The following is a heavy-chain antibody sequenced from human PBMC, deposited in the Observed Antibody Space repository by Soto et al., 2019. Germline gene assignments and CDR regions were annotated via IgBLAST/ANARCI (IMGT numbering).Heavy chain of an antibody. D-gene: IGHD6-19*01. J-gene: IGHJ6*02. CDR1: GFTFSSYG. CDR3: AKVRITGIEIAVAGTGEDYDYCMDV. V-gene: IGHV3-30*18. Sequence: QVQLVESGGGVVQPGRSLRLSCAASGFTFSSYGMHWVRQAPGKGLEWVAVISYDGSNKYYADSVKGRFTISRDNSTNTLYLEMNSLRAEDTAVYYCAKVRITGIEIAVAGTGEDYDYCMDVWGQGTTVTVSS. CDR2: ISYDGSNK.